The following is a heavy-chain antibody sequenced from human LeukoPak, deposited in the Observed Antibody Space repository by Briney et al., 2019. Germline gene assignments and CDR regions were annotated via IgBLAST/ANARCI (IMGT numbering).Heavy chain of an antibody. Sequence: GGSLRLSCAASGFTFSSYAMSWVRQAPGKGLEWVSAISGSGGSTYYADSVKGRFTISRDNSKNTLYLQMNSLRAEDTAVYYCAKEPTNYDFWSGYYHYFDYWGQGTLVTVSS. D-gene: IGHD3-3*01. CDR2: ISGSGGST. J-gene: IGHJ4*02. CDR1: GFTFSSYA. CDR3: AKEPTNYDFWSGYYHYFDY. V-gene: IGHV3-23*01.